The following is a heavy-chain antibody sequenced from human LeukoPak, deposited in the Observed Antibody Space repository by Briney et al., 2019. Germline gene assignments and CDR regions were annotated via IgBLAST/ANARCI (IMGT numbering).Heavy chain of an antibody. CDR1: GLTFSNYG. J-gene: IGHJ4*02. Sequence: PGRSLRLSCVASGLTFSNYGTHWVRHAPGKGLEWVTEISFDGSNKHYVDSVKGRFTISRDNSKNTLYLQMNSLSAEDTAVYYCAAYHVSHSESGYWGQGTLVTVSS. V-gene: IGHV3-30*03. D-gene: IGHD1-14*01. CDR2: ISFDGSNK. CDR3: AAYHVSHSESGY.